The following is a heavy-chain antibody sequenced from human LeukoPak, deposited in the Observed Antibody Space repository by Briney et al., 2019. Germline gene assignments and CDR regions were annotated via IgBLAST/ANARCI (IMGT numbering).Heavy chain of an antibody. Sequence: SETLSLTCAVYGGSFSGYYWSWIRQPPGKGLEWIGEINHSGSTNYNPSLKSRVTISVDTSKNQFSLKLSSVTAADTAVYYCARGTTYSNSSPYYYYGMDVWGQGTTVTVSS. CDR3: ARGTTYSNSSPYYYYGMDV. J-gene: IGHJ6*02. CDR2: INHSGST. V-gene: IGHV4-34*01. D-gene: IGHD6-6*01. CDR1: GGSFSGYY.